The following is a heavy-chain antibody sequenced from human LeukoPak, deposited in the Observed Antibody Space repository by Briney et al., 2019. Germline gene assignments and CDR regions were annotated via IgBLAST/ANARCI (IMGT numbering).Heavy chain of an antibody. D-gene: IGHD3-16*01. CDR1: GGSISSSNW. J-gene: IGHJ6*02. CDR3: GGGAQDYYYYGMDV. Sequence: KTSGTLSLTCAVSGGSISSSNWWSWVRQPPGKGLEWIGEIYHSGSTNYNPSLKSRVTISVDKSKNQFSLKLSSVTAADTAVYYCGGGAQDYYYYGMDVWGQGTTVTVSS. V-gene: IGHV4-4*02. CDR2: IYHSGST.